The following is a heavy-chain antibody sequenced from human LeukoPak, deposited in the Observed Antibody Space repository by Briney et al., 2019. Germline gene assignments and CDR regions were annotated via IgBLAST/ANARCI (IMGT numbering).Heavy chain of an antibody. J-gene: IGHJ4*02. Sequence: TGGSLRLSCAASRFTFSGYWMSWVRQAPGKGLEWVANIKQDGSEKYYVDSVKGRFTISRDNAKNSLYLQMNSLRVDDTAVYYCARVISSVYYYWGQGTLVTVSS. V-gene: IGHV3-7*01. D-gene: IGHD3-22*01. CDR3: ARVISSVYYY. CDR1: RFTFSGYW. CDR2: IKQDGSEK.